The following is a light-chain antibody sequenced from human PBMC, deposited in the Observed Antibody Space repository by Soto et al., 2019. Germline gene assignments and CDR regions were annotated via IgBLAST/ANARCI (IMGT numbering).Light chain of an antibody. V-gene: IGLV3-21*04. CDR1: NIGSKS. J-gene: IGLJ2*01. CDR2: FDS. Sequence: VLTQPPSVSVAPGKTARITCGGNNIGSKSVHWYQQKPGQTPILVIYFDSDRPSGIPERFSGSNSGNTATLTISRVEAGDEADYYCQVWDSSSDHVVFGGRTKLTVL. CDR3: QVWDSSSDHVV.